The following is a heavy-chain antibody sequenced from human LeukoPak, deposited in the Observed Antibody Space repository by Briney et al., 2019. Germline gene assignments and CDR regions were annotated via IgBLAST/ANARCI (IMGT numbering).Heavy chain of an antibody. CDR2: ISRSGST. CDR3: ARSVAGYFDY. D-gene: IGHD6-19*01. J-gene: IGHJ4*02. V-gene: IGHV4-34*01. CDR1: AGSFSSYY. Sequence: SETLSLTYTLDAGSFSSYYWSWIRQPPGKGLEWIGEISRSGSTNYKPSLKSRVTISVDTSKNHFSLKLSSVTAADTAVYYCARSVAGYFDYWGQGTLVTVSS.